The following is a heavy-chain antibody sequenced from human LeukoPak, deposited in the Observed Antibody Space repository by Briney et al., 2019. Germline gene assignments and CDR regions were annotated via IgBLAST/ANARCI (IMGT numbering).Heavy chain of an antibody. D-gene: IGHD3-22*01. V-gene: IGHV3-21*01. CDR2: ISSSSSYI. J-gene: IGHJ4*02. CDR1: GFTFSSYS. CDR3: ARYDSSGYSPYYFXY. Sequence: GGSLRLSCAASGFTFSSYSMNWVRQAPGKGLEWVSSISSSSSYIYYADSVKGRFTISRDNAKNSLYLQMNSLRAEDTAVYYCARYDSSGYSPYYFXYWGQGTLVTVSS.